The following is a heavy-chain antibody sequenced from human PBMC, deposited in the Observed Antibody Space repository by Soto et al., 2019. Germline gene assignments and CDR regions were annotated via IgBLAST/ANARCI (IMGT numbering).Heavy chain of an antibody. Sequence: SETLSLTCTVSGGSISSSSYYWGWIRQPPGKGLEWIGSIYYSGSTYYNPSLKSRVTISVDTSKNQFSLKLSSVTAADTAVYYWARNSRGGYAPKNYLAYWGKGTLVTVPS. CDR3: ARNSRGGYAPKNYLAY. D-gene: IGHD6-19*01. CDR1: GGSISSSSYY. J-gene: IGHJ4*02. CDR2: IYYSGST. V-gene: IGHV4-39*01.